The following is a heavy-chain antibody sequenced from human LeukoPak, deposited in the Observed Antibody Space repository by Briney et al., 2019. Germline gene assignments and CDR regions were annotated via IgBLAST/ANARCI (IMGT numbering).Heavy chain of an antibody. V-gene: IGHV3-48*04. CDR3: ARELAYADY. CDR2: IGISSGNT. J-gene: IGHJ4*02. CDR1: GFTFSDYS. Sequence: PGGSLRLSCAASGFTFSDYSMNWVRQAPGKGLEWISYIGISSGNTKYADSVKGRFTISRDNAKNSLYLQMNSLRAEDTAVYYCARELAYADYWGQGTLVTVSS. D-gene: IGHD2-21*01.